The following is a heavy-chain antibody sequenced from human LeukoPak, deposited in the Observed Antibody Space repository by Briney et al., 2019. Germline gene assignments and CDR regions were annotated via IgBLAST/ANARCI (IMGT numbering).Heavy chain of an antibody. J-gene: IGHJ4*02. D-gene: IGHD3-9*01. V-gene: IGHV3-64D*06. CDR2: ISSNGGST. CDR1: GFTFSSYA. CDR3: VKDPSSYDILTGQPFFDY. Sequence: PGGSLRPSCSASGFTFSSYAMHWVRQAPGKGLEYVSAISSNGGSTYYADSVKGRFTISRDNSKNTLYLQMSSLRAEDTAVYCCVKDPSSYDILTGQPFFDYWGQGTLVTVSS.